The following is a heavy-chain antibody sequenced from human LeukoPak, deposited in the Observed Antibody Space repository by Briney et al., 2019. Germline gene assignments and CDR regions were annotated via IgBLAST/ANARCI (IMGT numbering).Heavy chain of an antibody. Sequence: PGGSLRLSCAASGFAFSGYEMKWVRQAPGKGLEWVSYIAGSDTRTYYADSVKGRFTISRDNAKNSLYLQMNSLRAEDTGLYYCATLGYHLDSWGQGTLVTVSS. V-gene: IGHV3-48*03. D-gene: IGHD3-22*01. CDR2: IAGSDTRT. CDR3: ATLGYHLDS. J-gene: IGHJ4*02. CDR1: GFAFSGYE.